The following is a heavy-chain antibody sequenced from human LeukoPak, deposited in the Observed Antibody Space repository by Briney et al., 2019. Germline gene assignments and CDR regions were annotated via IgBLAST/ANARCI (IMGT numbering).Heavy chain of an antibody. J-gene: IGHJ6*03. CDR1: GGSISSSSYY. D-gene: IGHD5-18*01. Sequence: PSETLSLTCTVSGGSISSSSYYWGWIRQPPGKGLEWIGSIYYSGSTYYNPSLKSRVTISVDTSKNQFSLKLSSVTAADTAVYYCARHRGYSYGQHPADSYYYYMDVWGKGTTVTVSS. CDR3: ARHRGYSYGQHPADSYYYYMDV. V-gene: IGHV4-39*01. CDR2: IYYSGST.